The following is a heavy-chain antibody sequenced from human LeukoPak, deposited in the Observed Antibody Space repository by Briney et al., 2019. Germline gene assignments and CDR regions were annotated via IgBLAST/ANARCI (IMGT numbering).Heavy chain of an antibody. V-gene: IGHV3-23*01. CDR1: GFTFSSYA. J-gene: IGHJ4*02. Sequence: SGGSLRLSCAASGFTFSSYAMSWVRQAPGKGLEWVSALSGSGGTTYYADSVKGRFTISRDNAKNTLYLQMNSLRAEDTAVYYCARVYSSSPIWGQGTLVTVSS. D-gene: IGHD6-13*01. CDR3: ARVYSSSPI. CDR2: LSGSGGTT.